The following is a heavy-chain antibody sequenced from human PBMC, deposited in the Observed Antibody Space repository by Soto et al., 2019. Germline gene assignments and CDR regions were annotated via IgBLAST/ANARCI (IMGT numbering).Heavy chain of an antibody. D-gene: IGHD3-3*01. CDR3: ARDRSTIYAFDI. Sequence: GGSLRLSCAASGFTFTNYAMTWVRQAPGKGLQWVSVIYSGGSTYYADSVKGRFTISRDNSKNTLYLQMNSLRAEDTAVYYCARDRSTIYAFDIWGQGTMVTVSS. J-gene: IGHJ3*02. CDR1: GFTFTNYA. V-gene: IGHV3-66*01. CDR2: IYSGGST.